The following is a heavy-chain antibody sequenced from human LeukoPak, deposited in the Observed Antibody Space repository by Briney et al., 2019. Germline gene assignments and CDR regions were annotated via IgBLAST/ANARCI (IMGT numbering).Heavy chain of an antibody. Sequence: GASVKVSCKASGYTFTSYAMHWVRQAPGQRLEWMGWIDAGNGNTKYSQKFQGRVTITRDTSASTAYMELSSLRPEDTAVYYCARVDYYDSSGLDYWGQGTLVTVSS. D-gene: IGHD3-22*01. CDR3: ARVDYYDSSGLDY. CDR1: GYTFTSYA. V-gene: IGHV1-3*01. J-gene: IGHJ4*02. CDR2: IDAGNGNT.